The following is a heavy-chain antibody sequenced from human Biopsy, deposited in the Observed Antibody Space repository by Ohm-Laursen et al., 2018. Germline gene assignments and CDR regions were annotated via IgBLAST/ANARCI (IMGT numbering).Heavy chain of an antibody. CDR2: IIPMFGTA. J-gene: IGHJ4*02. CDR3: ARGPHSGSHSCFDY. Sequence: AASVKVSCKASGGTFINYAISWVRQAPGQGLEWMGGIIPMFGTANYAQMFQGRVTISADESTSTSYMELSSLTTEDRAIYYCARGPHSGSHSCFDYWGRGTLVTVSS. V-gene: IGHV1-69*13. CDR1: GGTFINYA. D-gene: IGHD1-26*01.